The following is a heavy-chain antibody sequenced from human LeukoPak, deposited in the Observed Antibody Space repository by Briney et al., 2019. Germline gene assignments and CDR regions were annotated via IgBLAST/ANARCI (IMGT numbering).Heavy chain of an antibody. J-gene: IGHJ5*02. Sequence: PSETLSLTCTVSGGSISSYYWSWIRQPAGKGLEWIGRIYTSGSTNYNPSLKSRVTMSVDTSKNQFSLKLSSVTAADTAVYYCARDRALRRAAAGFSWFDPWGQGTLVTVSS. V-gene: IGHV4-4*07. D-gene: IGHD6-13*01. CDR1: GGSISSYY. CDR3: ARDRALRRAAAGFSWFDP. CDR2: IYTSGST.